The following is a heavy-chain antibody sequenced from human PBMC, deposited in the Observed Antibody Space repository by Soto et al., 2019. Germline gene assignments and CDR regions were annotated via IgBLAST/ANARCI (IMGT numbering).Heavy chain of an antibody. CDR2: TSYDENYK. CDR3: ARQGGSPCIWYFDH. V-gene: IGHV3-30*04. Sequence: QVQLVESGGGVVQPGMSLRLSCAASGFTFSGYAMHWVRQAPGKGLEWVAATSYDENYKYYADSVKGRFTISRDNSKNTLFLQMKSLTTEDPAVYYCARQGGSPCIWYFDHWGQGSLVTVSS. J-gene: IGHJ4*02. D-gene: IGHD2-15*01. CDR1: GFTFSGYA.